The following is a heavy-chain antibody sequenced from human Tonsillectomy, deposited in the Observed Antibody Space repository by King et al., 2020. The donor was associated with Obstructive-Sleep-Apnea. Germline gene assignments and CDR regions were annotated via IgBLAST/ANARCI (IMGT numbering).Heavy chain of an antibody. D-gene: IGHD2-2*02. V-gene: IGHV3-15*01. CDR3: THIVVVPAAIGH. CDR1: GFTFSDAW. J-gene: IGHJ4*02. Sequence: VQLVESGGGLVKPGGSLRLSCAASGFTFSDAWMSWVRQAPGKGLEWLGRIKSKAGGGTTDYAAPVKGRITISRDDSKNTLYLQMNSLKTEDTAVYYCTHIVVVPAAIGHWGQGTLVTVSS. CDR2: IKSKAGGGTT.